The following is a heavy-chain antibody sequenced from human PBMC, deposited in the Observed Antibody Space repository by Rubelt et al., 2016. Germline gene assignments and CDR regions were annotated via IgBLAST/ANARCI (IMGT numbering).Heavy chain of an antibody. CDR2: INHSGSP. Sequence: QVQLQQWGAGLLKPSETLSLTCAVYGGSFSGYYWSWIRQPPGKGLEWIGEINHSGSPNYNPSLKCRVPLSVDTSKNQFSLTLSSVTAADTAVYYCARGRGRGYSYGYIGLVWFDPWGQGTLVTVSS. CDR3: ARGRGRGYSYGYIGLVWFDP. CDR1: GGSFSGYY. V-gene: IGHV4-34*01. D-gene: IGHD5-18*01. J-gene: IGHJ5*02.